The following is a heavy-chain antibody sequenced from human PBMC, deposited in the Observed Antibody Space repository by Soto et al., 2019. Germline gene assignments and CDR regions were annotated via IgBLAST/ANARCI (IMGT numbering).Heavy chain of an antibody. CDR2: IIPIAAIA. Sequence: QVQLVQSGAEVKKPGSSVKVSCKASGGTFSRYTINWVRQAPGQGLEWMGRIIPIAAIANYTQKFQGRVTIIADKSSTTAYMELSSLRSDDTAVYYCARGSTIVRGAPSWFDPWGQGTLVTVSS. CDR1: GGTFSRYT. CDR3: ARGSTIVRGAPSWFDP. J-gene: IGHJ5*02. V-gene: IGHV1-69*02. D-gene: IGHD3-10*01.